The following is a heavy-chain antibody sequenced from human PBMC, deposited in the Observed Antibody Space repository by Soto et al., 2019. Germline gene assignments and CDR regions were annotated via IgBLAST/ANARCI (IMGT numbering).Heavy chain of an antibody. Sequence: QVQLVQSGAEVKKPGSSVKVSCKASGGTFSSYAISWVRQAPGQGLEWMGGIIPIFGTANYAQKFQGRVTITADESTSTAYMELSSLRSEDTAVYYCARDLPTYHYDSSGYYQDAFDIWGQGTMVTVSS. CDR2: IIPIFGTA. CDR1: GGTFSSYA. J-gene: IGHJ3*02. D-gene: IGHD3-22*01. CDR3: ARDLPTYHYDSSGYYQDAFDI. V-gene: IGHV1-69*01.